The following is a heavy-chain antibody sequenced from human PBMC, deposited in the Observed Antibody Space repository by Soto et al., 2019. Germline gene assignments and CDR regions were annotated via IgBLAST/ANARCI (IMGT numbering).Heavy chain of an antibody. Sequence: PSETLSLTCSVSGGSIARSDYYWAWIRQPPGKGLEWIATIQRSGNTYYNSSLQSRVTMFVDTSKNQFSLKLSSVTAADTAVYYCSSTGYWGQGTLVTVSS. CDR1: GGSIARSDYY. J-gene: IGHJ4*02. D-gene: IGHD1-1*01. CDR2: IQRSGNT. CDR3: SSTGY. V-gene: IGHV4-39*01.